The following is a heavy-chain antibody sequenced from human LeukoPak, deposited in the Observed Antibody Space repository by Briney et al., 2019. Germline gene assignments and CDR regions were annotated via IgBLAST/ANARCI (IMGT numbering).Heavy chain of an antibody. V-gene: IGHV1-46*01. CDR3: ARVYGVRIDY. CDR2: INPSGGST. CDR1: AYTFSSYS. D-gene: IGHD3-10*02. Sequence: ASVKVSCKASAYTFSSYSMHWVRQAPGQGLEWMGIINPSGGSTTYAQKFQGRVTMTRDTSTSTVYMELSSVRSEDTAVYYCARVYGVRIDYWGQGTLVTVSS. J-gene: IGHJ4*02.